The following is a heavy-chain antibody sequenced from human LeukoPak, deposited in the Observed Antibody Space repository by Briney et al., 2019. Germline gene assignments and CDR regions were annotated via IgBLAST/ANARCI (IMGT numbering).Heavy chain of an antibody. CDR2: INAGNGNT. V-gene: IGHV1-3*01. J-gene: IGHJ4*02. D-gene: IGHD3-10*01. Sequence: SVKVSCKASGYTFTSYAMHWVRQAPGQRLEWMGWINAGNGNTKYSQKFQGRVTITRDTSASTAYMELSSLRSEDTAVYYCARDQTMVRGVIMGYWGQGTLVTVSS. CDR3: ARDQTMVRGVIMGY. CDR1: GYTFTSYA.